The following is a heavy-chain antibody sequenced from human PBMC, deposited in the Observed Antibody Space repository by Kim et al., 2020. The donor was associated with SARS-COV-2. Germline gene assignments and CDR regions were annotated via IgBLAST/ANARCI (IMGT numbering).Heavy chain of an antibody. J-gene: IGHJ3*02. CDR1: GYTFTGYY. V-gene: IGHV1-2*02. Sequence: ASMKVSCKASGYTFTGYYMHWVRQAPGQGPEWMGWINPKNGATSYAQTFQGRATMTRDTSISTVYMELSRLTSDDTAVYYCARELVSNYVFGALDMWGQGTMVAVSS. CDR3: ARELVSNYVFGALDM. D-gene: IGHD1-7*01. CDR2: INPKNGAT.